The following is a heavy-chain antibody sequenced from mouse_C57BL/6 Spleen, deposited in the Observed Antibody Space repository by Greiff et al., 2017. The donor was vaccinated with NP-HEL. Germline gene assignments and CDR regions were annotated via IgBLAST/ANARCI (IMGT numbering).Heavy chain of an antibody. D-gene: IGHD1-1*01. Sequence: EVMLVESGGGLVKPGGSLKLSCAASGFTFSDYGMHWVRQAPEKGLEWVAYISSGSSTIYYADTVKGRFTISRDNAKNTLFLQMTSLRSEDTAMYYCARGGLRRNSYAMDYWGQGTSVTVSS. J-gene: IGHJ4*01. V-gene: IGHV5-17*01. CDR3: ARGGLRRNSYAMDY. CDR1: GFTFSDYG. CDR2: ISSGSSTI.